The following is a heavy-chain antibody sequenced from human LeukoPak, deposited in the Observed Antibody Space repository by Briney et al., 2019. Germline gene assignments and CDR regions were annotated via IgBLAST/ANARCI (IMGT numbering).Heavy chain of an antibody. CDR1: GFSFSDYG. V-gene: IGHV3-48*01. CDR2: INGESYTL. J-gene: IGHJ5*02. D-gene: IGHD5-12*01. CDR3: ARDAFRGYQFDP. Sequence: GGSLRLSCVASGFSFSDYGMVWVRQAPGKGLEWISYINGESYTLTYADSVKGRFTISRDNAKTSLYLEMNNLRAEDTAVYYCARDAFRGYQFDPWGQGTLVTVSS.